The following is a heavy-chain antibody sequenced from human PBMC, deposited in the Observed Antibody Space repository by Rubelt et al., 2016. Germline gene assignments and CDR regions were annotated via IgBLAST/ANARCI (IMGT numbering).Heavy chain of an antibody. J-gene: IGHJ4*02. Sequence: QVQLVQSGAEVKKPGASVKVSCTVSGYTLTASSMHWVRPAPGTGLAWMGGFDPEDGETIYAQKFQGRVTMTEDTSTDTAYMGLSSLRSEDTAVYYCATASPYCSGGSCYWGQGTLVTVPS. V-gene: IGHV1-24*01. D-gene: IGHD2-15*01. CDR2: FDPEDGET. CDR3: ATASPYCSGGSCY. CDR1: GYTLTASS.